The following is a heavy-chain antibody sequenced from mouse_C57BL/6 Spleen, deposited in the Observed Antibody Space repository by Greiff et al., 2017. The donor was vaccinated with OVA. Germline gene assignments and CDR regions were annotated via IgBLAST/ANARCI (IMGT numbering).Heavy chain of an antibody. Sequence: EVKLMESGPGLVKPSQSLSLTCSVPGYSITSCYYWNWIRQFPGNKLEWMGYISYDGSNNYNPSLKNRISITRDTSKNQFFLKLNSVTTEDTATYYCARYYLYAMDYWGQGTSVTVSS. CDR2: ISYDGSN. V-gene: IGHV3-6*01. CDR3: ARYYLYAMDY. J-gene: IGHJ4*01. D-gene: IGHD1-1*01. CDR1: GYSITSCYY.